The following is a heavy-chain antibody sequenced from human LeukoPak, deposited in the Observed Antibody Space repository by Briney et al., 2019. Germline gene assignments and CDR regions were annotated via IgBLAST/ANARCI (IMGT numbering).Heavy chain of an antibody. Sequence: SETLSLTCAVYGGSFSGYYWSWIRQPPGKGLEWIGEINHSGSTNYNPSLKSRVTISVDTSKNQFSLKLSSVTAADTAVYYCARGVRYYYDSSGYYYGSGYYRDVWGKGTTVTVSS. D-gene: IGHD3-22*01. CDR3: ARGVRYYYDSSGYYYGSGYYRDV. J-gene: IGHJ6*03. CDR2: INHSGST. CDR1: GGSFSGYY. V-gene: IGHV4-34*01.